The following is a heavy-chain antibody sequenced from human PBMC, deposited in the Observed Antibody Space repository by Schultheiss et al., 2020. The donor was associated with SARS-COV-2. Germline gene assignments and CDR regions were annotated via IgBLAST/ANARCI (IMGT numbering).Heavy chain of an antibody. V-gene: IGHV1-2*02. J-gene: IGHJ4*02. Sequence: ASVKVSCKASGYTFTSYAMNWVRQAPGQGLEWMGWINPNSGGTNYAQKFQGRVTMTRDTSISTAYMELSRLRSDDTAVYYCAREGGLRSIDYWGQGTLVTVSS. D-gene: IGHD3/OR15-3a*01. CDR3: AREGGLRSIDY. CDR2: INPNSGGT. CDR1: GYTFTSYA.